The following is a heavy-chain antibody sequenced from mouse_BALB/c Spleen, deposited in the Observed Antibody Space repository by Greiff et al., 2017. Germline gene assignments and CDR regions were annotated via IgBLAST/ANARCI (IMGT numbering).Heavy chain of an antibody. CDR1: GYTFTSYW. CDR2: IYPSDSYT. J-gene: IGHJ2*01. Sequence: QVQLKQPGAELVRPGASVKLSCKASGYTFTSYWINWVKQRPGQGLEWIGNIYPSDSYTNYNQKFKDKATLTVDKSSSTAYMQLSSPTSEDSAVYYCTRGGNCDYWGQGTTLTVSS. CDR3: TRGGNCDY. V-gene: IGHV1-69*02.